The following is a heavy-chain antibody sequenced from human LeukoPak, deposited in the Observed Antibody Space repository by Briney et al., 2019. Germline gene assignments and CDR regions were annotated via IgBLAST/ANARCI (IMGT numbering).Heavy chain of an antibody. CDR1: GFTFSSYS. V-gene: IGHV3-21*01. CDR2: ISSSSSYI. Sequence: GGSLRLSCAASGFTFSSYSMNWVRHAPGKGLEWVSSISSSSSYIYYADSVKGRFTISRDNAKNSLYLQMNSLRAEDTAVYYCARGDRDLYCSSTSCYPVLGGQGTLVTVSS. J-gene: IGHJ4*02. CDR3: ARGDRDLYCSSTSCYPVL. D-gene: IGHD2-2*01.